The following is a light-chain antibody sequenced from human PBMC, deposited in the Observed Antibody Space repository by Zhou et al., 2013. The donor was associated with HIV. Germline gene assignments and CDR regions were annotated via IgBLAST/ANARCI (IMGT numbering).Light chain of an antibody. Sequence: DIQMTQSPSSVSASVGDRITITCRASQGISKWLAWYQQKPGKAPKLLIYGASSLQSGVPSRFSGSGFGTEFTLTISSLQPDDFATYYCQQYNTYWTFGQGTKVEI. J-gene: IGKJ1*01. V-gene: IGKV1D-16*01. CDR1: QGISKW. CDR3: QQYNTYWT. CDR2: GAS.